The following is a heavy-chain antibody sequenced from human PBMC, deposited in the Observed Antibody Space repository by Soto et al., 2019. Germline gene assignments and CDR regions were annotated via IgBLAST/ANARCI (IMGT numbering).Heavy chain of an antibody. CDR3: TTEPTYYDFWSGLSYFDY. D-gene: IGHD3-3*01. J-gene: IGHJ4*02. CDR2: IKSKTDGGTT. V-gene: IGHV3-15*01. Sequence: EVQLVESGGGLVQPGGSLRLSCAASGFTFSNAWMSWVRQAPGKGLEWVGRIKSKTDGGTTDYAAPVKGRFTISRDDSKNTLYLQMNSLKTEDTAVYYCTTEPTYYDFWSGLSYFDYWGQGTLVTVSS. CDR1: GFTFSNAW.